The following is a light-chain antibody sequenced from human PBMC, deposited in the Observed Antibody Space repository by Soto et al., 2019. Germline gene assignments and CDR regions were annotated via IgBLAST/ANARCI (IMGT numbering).Light chain of an antibody. Sequence: EIVITQSPATLSVSPGERAARSCRASQSVSSNLACYQQKPGQAPRLLIYGASSRAAGIPDRFSGSGSGTDFSLTIIRLEPEDFAVYYCQQYGTSPQTFGQGTRLEIK. CDR1: QSVSSN. V-gene: IGKV3-20*01. J-gene: IGKJ5*01. CDR3: QQYGTSPQT. CDR2: GAS.